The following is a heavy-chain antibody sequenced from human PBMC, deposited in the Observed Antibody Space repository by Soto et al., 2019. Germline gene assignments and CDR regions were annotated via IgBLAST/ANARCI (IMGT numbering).Heavy chain of an antibody. CDR2: ISFDETNK. D-gene: IGHD2-2*01. CDR3: AKSHFYCSSTSCYVGY. V-gene: IGHV3-30*18. J-gene: IGHJ4*02. CDR1: GFTFSSYG. Sequence: GGSLRLSCAASGFTFSSYGMHWVRQAPGKGPEWVAVISFDETNKYYADSVKGRFTISRDNSKNTLYLQMNSLRAEDTAVYYCAKSHFYCSSTSCYVGYWGQGTLVTVSS.